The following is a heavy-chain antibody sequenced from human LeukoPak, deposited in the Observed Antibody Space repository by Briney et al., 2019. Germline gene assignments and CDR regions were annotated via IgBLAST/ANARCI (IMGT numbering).Heavy chain of an antibody. V-gene: IGHV4-39*07. CDR2: IYYSGST. J-gene: IGHJ5*02. Sequence: SETLSLTCTVSGGSISSSSYYWGWIRQPPGKGLEWIGSIYYSGSTYYNPSLKSRVTISVDTSKNQFSLKLSSVTAADTAVYYWAGDWRYGYPLVGFSWGQGTLVTVSS. D-gene: IGHD2-8*02. CDR1: GGSISSSSYY. CDR3: AGDWRYGYPLVGFS.